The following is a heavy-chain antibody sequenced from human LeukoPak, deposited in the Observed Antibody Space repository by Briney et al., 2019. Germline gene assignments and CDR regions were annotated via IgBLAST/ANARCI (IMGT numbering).Heavy chain of an antibody. Sequence: GGSLRLSCAASGFTFSSYAMSWVRQAPGKGLEWVSGISTSGGSTYYADSVKGGFTVSRDNSKNTLYLQMNSLRAEDTAVYYCAKESGTYYEDYWGQGTLVTVSS. V-gene: IGHV3-23*01. D-gene: IGHD1-26*01. CDR2: ISTSGGST. CDR1: GFTFSSYA. CDR3: AKESGTYYEDY. J-gene: IGHJ4*02.